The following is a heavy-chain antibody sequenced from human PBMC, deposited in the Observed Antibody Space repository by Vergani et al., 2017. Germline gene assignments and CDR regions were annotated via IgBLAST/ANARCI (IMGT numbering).Heavy chain of an antibody. CDR3: ATNWNVEWGAFDY. J-gene: IGHJ4*02. CDR1: GGSISSSSYY. CDR2: IYHSGST. D-gene: IGHD1-20*01. Sequence: QLQLQESGPGLVKPSETLSLTCTVSGGSISSSSYYWGWIRQPPGKGLEWIGSIYHSGSTYYNPSLKSRVTISVDTSKNQFSLKLSSVTAADTAVYYCATNWNVEWGAFDYWGQGTLVTVSS. V-gene: IGHV4-39*07.